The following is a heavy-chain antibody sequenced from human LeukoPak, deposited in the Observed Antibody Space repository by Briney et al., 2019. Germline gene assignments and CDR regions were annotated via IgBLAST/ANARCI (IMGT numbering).Heavy chain of an antibody. V-gene: IGHV1-2*02. CDR2: IYPNSGDT. CDR3: ARDLHYGSGSYTAY. J-gene: IGHJ4*02. CDR1: GYTFSDYH. D-gene: IGHD3-10*01. Sequence: ASVKVSCKTSGYTFSDYHIHWVRQPPGQGLEWIGAIYPNSGDTKYAPNFQGRVTMTRDTSLSTVYMELKSLTSDDTALYYCARDLHYGSGSYTAYWGQGTLVTVSS.